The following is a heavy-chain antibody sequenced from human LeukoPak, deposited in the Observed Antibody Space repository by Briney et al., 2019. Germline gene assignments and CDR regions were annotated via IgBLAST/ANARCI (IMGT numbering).Heavy chain of an antibody. D-gene: IGHD3-10*01. CDR3: ARDPGYYGSGSYYIWAFDI. J-gene: IGHJ3*02. CDR2: IYSGGST. Sequence: PGGSLRLSCAASGFTVSSNYMSWVRQAPGKGLEWVSVIYSGGSTYYADSAKGRFTISRDNSKNTLYLQMNSLRAEDTAVYYCARDPGYYGSGSYYIWAFDIWGQGTMVTVSS. V-gene: IGHV3-53*01. CDR1: GFTVSSNY.